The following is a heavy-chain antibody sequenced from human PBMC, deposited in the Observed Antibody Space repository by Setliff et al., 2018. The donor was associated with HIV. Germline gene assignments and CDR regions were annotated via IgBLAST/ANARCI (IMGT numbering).Heavy chain of an antibody. V-gene: IGHV4-38-2*02. D-gene: IGHD3-22*01. Sequence: SETLSLTCTVSGYSISSRYYWGWIRQPPGKGLEWIGSVYHTGSTYYNPSLKSRVTISGQTSNNQFSLQLTSVTAADTAVYYCARQGAGYYYDSSEYYTGNGFDMWGQGTMVTVSS. CDR2: VYHTGST. CDR3: ARQGAGYYYDSSEYYTGNGFDM. J-gene: IGHJ3*02. CDR1: GYSISSRYY.